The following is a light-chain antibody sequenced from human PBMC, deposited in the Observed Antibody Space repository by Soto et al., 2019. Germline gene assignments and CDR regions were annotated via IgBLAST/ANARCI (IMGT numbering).Light chain of an antibody. CDR3: QQYKNWPL. CDR1: QSVSSY. Sequence: EIVLTQSPATLSLSPGERATLSCRASQSVSSYLAWYQKKPGQAPRLLIYGASTRATGIPVRFSGSGFGTEFTLTISSLQSEDFAVYYCQQYKNWPLFGQGTRLEI. CDR2: GAS. J-gene: IGKJ5*01. V-gene: IGKV3-15*01.